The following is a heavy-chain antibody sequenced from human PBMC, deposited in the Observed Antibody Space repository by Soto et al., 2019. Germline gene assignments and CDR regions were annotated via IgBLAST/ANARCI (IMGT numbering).Heavy chain of an antibody. CDR3: AGGGFTYYYGSGSFLDNWFDP. CDR2: INTNTGNP. D-gene: IGHD3-10*01. Sequence: ASVKVSCKASGYTFTSYAMNWVRQAPGQGLEWMGWINTNTGNPTYAQGFTGRFVFSLDTSVSTAYLQICSLKAEDTAVYYCAGGGFTYYYGSGSFLDNWFDPWGQGTLVTVSS. CDR1: GYTFTSYA. J-gene: IGHJ5*02. V-gene: IGHV7-4-1*01.